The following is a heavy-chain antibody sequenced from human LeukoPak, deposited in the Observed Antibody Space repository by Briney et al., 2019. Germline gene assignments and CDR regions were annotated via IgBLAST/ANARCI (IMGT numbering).Heavy chain of an antibody. Sequence: GASVKVSCKASGGTFSSYAISWVRQAPGQGLEWMGRIIPILGIANYAQKFQGRVTITADKSTSTAYMELRSLRSDDTAVYYCARVMVDYDSSGYYGYYFDYWGQGTLVTVSS. J-gene: IGHJ4*02. CDR3: ARVMVDYDSSGYYGYYFDY. CDR2: IIPILGIA. V-gene: IGHV1-69*04. CDR1: GGTFSSYA. D-gene: IGHD3-22*01.